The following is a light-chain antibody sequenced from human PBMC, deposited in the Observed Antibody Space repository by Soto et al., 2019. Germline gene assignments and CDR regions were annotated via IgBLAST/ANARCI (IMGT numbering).Light chain of an antibody. CDR3: QQRSNWPRT. CDR2: GAS. J-gene: IGKJ1*01. V-gene: IGKV3D-20*02. Sequence: IVLTQSPGTLSLSPGERSTLSCMASQSVSSSYLAWYQQKPGQAPRLLIYGASSRATGIPARFSGSGSGTDFTLTISSLEPEDFAVYYCQQRSNWPRTVGQGTKVDIK. CDR1: QSVSSSY.